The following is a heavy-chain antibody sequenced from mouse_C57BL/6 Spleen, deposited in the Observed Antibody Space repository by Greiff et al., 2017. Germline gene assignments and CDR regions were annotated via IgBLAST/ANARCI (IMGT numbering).Heavy chain of an antibody. V-gene: IGHV14-4*01. CDR2: IDPENGDT. CDR1: GFNIKDDY. J-gene: IGHJ2*01. D-gene: IGHD2-1*01. Sequence: EVQLQQSGAELVRPGASVKLSCTASGFNIKDDYMHWVKQRPEQGLEWIGWIDPENGDTEYASKFQGKATITADTSSNTAYLQLRSLTSEDTAVYYCTTRYYGNYGDYWGQGTTLTVSS. CDR3: TTRYYGNYGDY.